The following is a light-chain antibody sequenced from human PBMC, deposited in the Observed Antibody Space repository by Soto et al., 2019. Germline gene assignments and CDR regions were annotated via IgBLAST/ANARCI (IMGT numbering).Light chain of an antibody. CDR1: SSNIGSNT. V-gene: IGLV1-44*01. J-gene: IGLJ3*02. Sequence: QSVLTQPPSASGTFGQRVTIFCSGSSSNIGSNTVDWYQQLPGAAPKLLIYNNNQRPSGVPDRFSGSKSGTSASLAISGLQSEDESDYYCASWDDSLNGPVFGGGTKLTVL. CDR3: ASWDDSLNGPV. CDR2: NNN.